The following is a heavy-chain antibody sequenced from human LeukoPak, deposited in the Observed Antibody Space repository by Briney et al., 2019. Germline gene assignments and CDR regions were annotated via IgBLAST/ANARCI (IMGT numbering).Heavy chain of an antibody. V-gene: IGHV3-21*01. J-gene: IGHJ5*02. Sequence: GGSLRLSCGASGFTFSGEYMSWIRQAPGKGLEWVSSISSSSSYIYYADSVKGRFTISKDNAKNSLYRQINSLRAEDTAVFYCARPAGSWFDPWGQGTLVTVSS. D-gene: IGHD3-10*01. CDR2: ISSSSSYI. CDR1: GFTFSGEY. CDR3: ARPAGSWFDP.